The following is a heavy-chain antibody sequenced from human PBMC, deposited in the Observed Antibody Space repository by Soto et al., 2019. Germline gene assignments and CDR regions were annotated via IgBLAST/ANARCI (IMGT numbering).Heavy chain of an antibody. CDR1: GGTFSSYA. CDR3: ARVGGYDLRWNAFDI. CDR2: ITPIFGTA. D-gene: IGHD5-12*01. J-gene: IGHJ3*02. Sequence: SVKVSCKASGGTFSSYAISWVRQAPGQGLEWIGGITPIFGTANYAQKFQGRVTITADESTSTAYMELSSLRSEDTAVYYCARVGGYDLRWNAFDIWGQGTMVTV. V-gene: IGHV1-69*13.